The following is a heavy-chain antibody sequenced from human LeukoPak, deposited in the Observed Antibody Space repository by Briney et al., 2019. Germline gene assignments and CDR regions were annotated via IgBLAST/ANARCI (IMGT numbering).Heavy chain of an antibody. CDR1: GFTVSTNS. CDR2: IYSDNT. D-gene: IGHD2-15*01. V-gene: IGHV3-66*03. J-gene: IGHJ6*03. Sequence: GGSLRLSCTVSGFTVSTNSMSWVRQAPGKGLEWVSFIYSDNTHNSDSVKGRFTISRDNSKNTLYLQMNSLRAEDTAVYYCAKELLLFPECSGGSCAQSGRTVYYYYYMDVWGKGTTVTISS. CDR3: AKELLLFPECSGGSCAQSGRTVYYYYYMDV.